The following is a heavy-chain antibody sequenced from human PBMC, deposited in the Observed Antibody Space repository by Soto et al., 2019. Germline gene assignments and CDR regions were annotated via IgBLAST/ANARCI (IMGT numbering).Heavy chain of an antibody. J-gene: IGHJ4*02. V-gene: IGHV3-74*01. CDR2: IDTSGSST. CDR1: GFIFTNFW. Sequence: GGSLRLSFEASGFIFTNFWMHWVRQVPGKGLVWVSRIDTSGSSTSYADSVKGRFTISRDNAKNTVSLQMNSLRAEDTGVYYCAKDSWYFDLWSQGSLVTVSS. CDR3: AKDSWYFDL. D-gene: IGHD6-13*01.